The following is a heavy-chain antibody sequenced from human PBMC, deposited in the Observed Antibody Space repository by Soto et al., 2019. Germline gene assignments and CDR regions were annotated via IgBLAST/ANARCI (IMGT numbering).Heavy chain of an antibody. CDR3: ARLVYDTRLNYMYFDF. D-gene: IGHD3-10*01. V-gene: IGHV4-4*02. J-gene: IGHJ4*02. Sequence: SETLSLTCAVSGVSISSCNWWTWVRQTPQRGLEYIGEIFHDGTANYYPAFERRVAISVDTSKNQFSLKLNSVTAADTAIYFCARLVYDTRLNYMYFDFWGQGALVTVSS. CDR1: GVSISSCNW. CDR2: IFHDGTA.